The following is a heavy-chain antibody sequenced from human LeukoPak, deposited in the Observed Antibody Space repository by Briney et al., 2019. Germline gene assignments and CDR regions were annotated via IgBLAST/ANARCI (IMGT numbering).Heavy chain of an antibody. J-gene: IGHJ4*02. CDR1: GFTFSSYA. Sequence: PGGSLRLSCAASGFTFSSYAMSWVRQSPGKGLEWVSRISSEGSSTTYADSVKGRFSTSRDNAKNTLYLQMSSLRAEDTAVYYCARSYYGSGSYSQSDYWGQGTLVTVSS. D-gene: IGHD3-10*01. V-gene: IGHV3-74*03. CDR3: ARSYYGSGSYSQSDY. CDR2: ISSEGSST.